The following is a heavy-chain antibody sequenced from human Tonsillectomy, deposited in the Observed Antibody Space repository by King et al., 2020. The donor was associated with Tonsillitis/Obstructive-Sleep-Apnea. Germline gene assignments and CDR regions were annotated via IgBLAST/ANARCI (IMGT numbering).Heavy chain of an antibody. J-gene: IGHJ3*02. CDR3: ARGRTNSCFDI. CDR2: IYYSGST. D-gene: IGHD2/OR15-2a*01. V-gene: IGHV4-59*01. Sequence: QLQESGPGLVKPSETLSLTCTVSGGSISSYYWSWIRQPPGKGLEWIGYIYYSGSTNYNPSLKSRVTISVDTSKNQFSLKLSSVTAADTAVYYCARGRTNSCFDIWGQGSIVT. CDR1: GGSISSYY.